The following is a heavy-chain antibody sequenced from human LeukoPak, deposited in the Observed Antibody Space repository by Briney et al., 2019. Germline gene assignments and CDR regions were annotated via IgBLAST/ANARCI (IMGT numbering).Heavy chain of an antibody. CDR3: ARDRENYCGSGSYRT. V-gene: IGHV1-18*01. J-gene: IGHJ5*02. D-gene: IGHD3-10*01. CDR1: GYTFTSYG. Sequence: ASVKVSCKASGYTFTSYGISWVRQAPGQGLEWMGWISAYNGNTNYAQKLQGRVTMTTDTSTSTAYMELRSLRSDDTAVYYCARDRENYCGSGSYRTWGQGTLVTVSS. CDR2: ISAYNGNT.